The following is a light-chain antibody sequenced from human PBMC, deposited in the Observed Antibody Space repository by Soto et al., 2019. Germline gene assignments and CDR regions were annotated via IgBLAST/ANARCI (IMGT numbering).Light chain of an antibody. J-gene: IGKJ5*01. CDR1: QSVSRN. CDR3: LQHNSYPIT. V-gene: IGKV3-15*01. CDR2: DAS. Sequence: EIVMTQSPATLSVSPGERATLSCRASQSVSRNLAWYQQKPGQPPRLLIYDASTRATGIPARFSGSGSGTEFTLTISSLQPEDFATYYCLQHNSYPITFGQGTRLEIK.